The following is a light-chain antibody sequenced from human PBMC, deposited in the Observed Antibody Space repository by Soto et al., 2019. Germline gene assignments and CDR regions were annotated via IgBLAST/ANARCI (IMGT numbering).Light chain of an antibody. CDR2: VAS. J-gene: IGKJ2*01. Sequence: DIQMTQSPSSLSASVGDRVTITCRARQAISNYLNWYQQIPGKAPNLLIYVASVLQTGVTSRFSGSGSGTDFTLTISNVPPEDYATDYCQKSYTTPRTFGQGTTL. CDR1: QAISNY. CDR3: QKSYTTPRT. V-gene: IGKV1-39*01.